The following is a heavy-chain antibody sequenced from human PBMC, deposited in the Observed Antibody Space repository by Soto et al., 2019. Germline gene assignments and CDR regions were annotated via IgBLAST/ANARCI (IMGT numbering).Heavy chain of an antibody. CDR2: IIPILGIA. CDR1: GGTFSSYT. J-gene: IGHJ4*02. D-gene: IGHD3-9*01. V-gene: IGHV1-69*02. Sequence: QVQLVQSGAEVQKPGSSVKDSCKASGGTFSSYTISWVRQAPGQGLEWMGRIIPILGIANYAQKFQGRVTITADKSTSTAYMELSSLRSEDTAVYYCARGVLYYDILTGYAQGYFDYWGQGTLVTVSS. CDR3: ARGVLYYDILTGYAQGYFDY.